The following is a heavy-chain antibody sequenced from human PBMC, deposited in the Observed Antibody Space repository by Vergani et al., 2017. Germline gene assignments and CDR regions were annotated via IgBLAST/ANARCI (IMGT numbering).Heavy chain of an antibody. CDR1: CVSVTDYN. J-gene: IGHJ4*02. Sequence: QAPLQESGPGLVKPSETLSLTCHVFCVSVTDYNCNWIRQAPGKGLEWIGSLSTTGGDTHASHNPSLKSRVSISVATSKSQFSLRLTSVTAADSAIYYCAGYTHSWQMADRRGQGLLVSVSS. V-gene: IGHV4-4*09. CDR3: AGYTHSWQMADR. CDR2: LSTTGGDTHA. D-gene: IGHD6-13*01.